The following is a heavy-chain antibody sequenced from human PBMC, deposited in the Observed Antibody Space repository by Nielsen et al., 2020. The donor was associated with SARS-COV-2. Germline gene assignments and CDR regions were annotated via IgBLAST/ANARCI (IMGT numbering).Heavy chain of an antibody. CDR3: AIYDSSGYQVRY. CDR2: IYYSGST. CDR1: GGSVSSGSYY. Sequence: SETLSLTCTVSGGSVSSGSYYWSWIRQPPGKGLEWIGYIYYSGSTNYNPSLKSRVTISVDTSKNQFSLKLSSVTAADTAVYYCAIYDSSGYQVRYWGQGTLVTVSS. D-gene: IGHD3-22*01. V-gene: IGHV4-61*01. J-gene: IGHJ4*02.